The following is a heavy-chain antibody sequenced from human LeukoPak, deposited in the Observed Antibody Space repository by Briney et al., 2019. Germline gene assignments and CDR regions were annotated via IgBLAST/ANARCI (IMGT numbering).Heavy chain of an antibody. CDR2: ISGSGGST. CDR1: GFTFSSYA. V-gene: IGHV3-23*01. CDR3: AKDSFVGTTSFLDS. Sequence: GGSLRLSCAASGFTFSSYAMSWVRQAPGKGLEWVSVISGSGGSTYYADSVKGRFIISRDNSKRSLYLHLISLTPEDTALYYCAKDSFVGTTSFLDSWGQGTLVIVSS. J-gene: IGHJ4*02. D-gene: IGHD1-26*01.